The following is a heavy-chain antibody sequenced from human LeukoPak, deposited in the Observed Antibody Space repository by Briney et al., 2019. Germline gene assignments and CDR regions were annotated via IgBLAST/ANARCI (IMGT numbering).Heavy chain of an antibody. V-gene: IGHV3-21*06. CDR3: VPRYCSSTSCEDY. CDR2: ISSCSKYI. CDR1: GLTFSTYS. Sequence: PGGSLRLSCAASGLTFSTYSMNWVRQAPGQGLQWVSSISSCSKYIYYADSVKGRFTISRDNAKNSLYLQMNSLRPEDSAVYYCVPRYCSSTSCEDYWGQGTLVTVSS. J-gene: IGHJ4*02. D-gene: IGHD2-2*01.